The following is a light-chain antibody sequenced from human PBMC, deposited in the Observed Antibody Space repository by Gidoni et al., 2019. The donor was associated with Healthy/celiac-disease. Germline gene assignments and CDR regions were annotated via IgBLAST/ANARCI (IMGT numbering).Light chain of an antibody. V-gene: IGKV3-20*01. CDR1: QSVSSSY. J-gene: IGKJ1*01. CDR2: GAS. Sequence: DIVLTQSPGTLSLSPGERATLSCRASQSVSSSYLAWYQQKPGQAPRLLIDGASSRDTGIPDRFSGSGSGTDFTLTISRLEPEDFAVYYCQQYGSSLRAFGQGTKVEIK. CDR3: QQYGSSLRA.